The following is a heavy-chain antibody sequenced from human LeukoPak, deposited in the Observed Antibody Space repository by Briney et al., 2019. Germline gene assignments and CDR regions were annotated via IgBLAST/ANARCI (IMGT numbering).Heavy chain of an antibody. V-gene: IGHV4-34*01. CDR3: ATWGSRGRFDP. CDR1: GGSFSDYY. J-gene: IGHJ5*02. CDR2: INHSGST. Sequence: SETLSLTCAVYGGSFSDYYWTWIRQPPGKGLEWIGEINHSGSTNYNPSLKSRLTISADTSKNQFSMELNSVTAADTAVYYCATWGSRGRFDPWGQGTLVTVSS. D-gene: IGHD7-27*01.